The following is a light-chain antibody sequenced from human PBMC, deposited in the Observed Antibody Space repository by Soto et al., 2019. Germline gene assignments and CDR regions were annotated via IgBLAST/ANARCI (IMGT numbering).Light chain of an antibody. J-gene: IGKJ1*01. V-gene: IGKV1-5*03. CDR1: QSISSW. CDR2: KAS. Sequence: DIQMTQSPSTLSASVGDRVTITCRARQSISSWLAWYQQKPGKAPKLLIYKASSLESGVPSMFSGSGSGTEFTLTISSLQPDDFATYYCQQYNSYSTFGHGTKVDIK. CDR3: QQYNSYST.